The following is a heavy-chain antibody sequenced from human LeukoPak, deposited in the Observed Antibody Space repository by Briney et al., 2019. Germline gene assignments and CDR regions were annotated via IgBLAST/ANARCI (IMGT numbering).Heavy chain of an antibody. CDR1: GFTFSSYS. J-gene: IGHJ6*03. CDR2: ISSSSSYI. V-gene: IGHV3-21*01. Sequence: GGSLRLSCAASGFTFSSYSMNWVRQAPGKGLEWVSSISSSSSYIYYADSVKGRFTISRDNAKNSLYLQMNSLRAEDTAVYYCARGREGSGWYWNYYYYYMDVWGKGTTVTVSS. CDR3: ARGREGSGWYWNYYYYYMDV. D-gene: IGHD6-19*01.